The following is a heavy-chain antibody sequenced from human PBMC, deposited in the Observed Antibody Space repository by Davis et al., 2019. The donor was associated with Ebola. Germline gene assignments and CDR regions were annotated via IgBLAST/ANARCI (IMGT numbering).Heavy chain of an antibody. CDR1: GYTFTSYG. CDR3: ARDSSGTNYYYYGMDV. Sequence: AASVKVSCKASGYTFTSYGISWVRQAPGQGLEWMGWISAYNGNTNYAQKLQGRVTMTTDTSTNTAYMELTSLRSDDTAVYYCARDSSGTNYYYYGMDVWGKGTTVIVSS. J-gene: IGHJ6*04. CDR2: ISAYNGNT. D-gene: IGHD3-22*01. V-gene: IGHV1-18*04.